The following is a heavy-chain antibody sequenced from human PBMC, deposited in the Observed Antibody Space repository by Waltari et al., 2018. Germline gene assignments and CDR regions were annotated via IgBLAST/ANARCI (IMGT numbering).Heavy chain of an antibody. CDR2: SNAGNGNT. CDR3: ARDQEYAFRELEYYFDY. V-gene: IGHV1-3*01. J-gene: IGHJ4*02. CDR1: GYTFTSYA. Sequence: QVQLVQSGAEVKTPGASVKVSCKASGYTFTSYAMHWVRQAPGQRLEWMGWSNAGNGNTKYSQKFQGRVTITRDTSASTAYMELSSLRSEDTAVYYCARDQEYAFRELEYYFDYWGQGTLVTVSS. D-gene: IGHD3-10*01.